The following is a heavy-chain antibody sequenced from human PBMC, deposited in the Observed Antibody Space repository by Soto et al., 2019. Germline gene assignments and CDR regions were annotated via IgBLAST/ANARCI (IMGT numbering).Heavy chain of an antibody. CDR3: AKRRGAGGHFDY. CDR2: VSIGGST. D-gene: IGHD2-15*01. Sequence: GGSLRLSCAASGFTFSSYAMGWVRQGPGEGLEWVAVVSIGGSTHYADSVRGRFTISRDNSKNTLSLQMNSLTAEDTAVYFCAKRRGAGGHFDYWGQGALVTVSS. J-gene: IGHJ4*02. CDR1: GFTFSSYA. V-gene: IGHV3-23*01.